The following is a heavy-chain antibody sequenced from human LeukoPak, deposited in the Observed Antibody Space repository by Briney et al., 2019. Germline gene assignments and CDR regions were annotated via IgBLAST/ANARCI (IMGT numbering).Heavy chain of an antibody. CDR3: ARDPLSYSSSGPYNWFDP. Sequence: GGSLRLSCAASGFTFSSYSMNWVRQAPGKGLEWVSSISSSSSYIYYADSVKGRFTISRDNAKNSLYLQMNSLRAEDTAVYYCARDPLSYSSSGPYNWFDPWGQGTLVTVSS. J-gene: IGHJ5*02. CDR1: GFTFSSYS. D-gene: IGHD6-13*01. CDR2: ISSSSSYI. V-gene: IGHV3-21*01.